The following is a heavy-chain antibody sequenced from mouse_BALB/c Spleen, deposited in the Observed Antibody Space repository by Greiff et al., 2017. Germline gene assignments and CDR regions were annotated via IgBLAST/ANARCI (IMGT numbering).Heavy chain of an antibody. CDR3: ARKDDGYYYAMDY. J-gene: IGHJ4*01. D-gene: IGHD2-3*01. CDR1: GFTFSSYG. V-gene: IGHV5-6-3*01. Sequence: DVKLVESGGGLVQPGGSLKLSCAASGFTFSSYGMSWVRQTPDKRLELVATINSNGGSTYYPDSVKGRFTISRDNAKNTLYLQMSSLKSEDTAMYYCARKDDGYYYAMDYWGQGTSVTVSS. CDR2: INSNGGST.